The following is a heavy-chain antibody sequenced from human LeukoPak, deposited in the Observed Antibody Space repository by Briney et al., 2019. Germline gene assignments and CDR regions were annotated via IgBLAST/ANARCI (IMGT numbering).Heavy chain of an antibody. J-gene: IGHJ5*02. V-gene: IGHV4-30-2*01. CDR2: IYHSGNN. CDR1: AGSISGGGYS. Sequence: SETLSLTCDVSAGSISGGGYSWSWIRQPPGKGLEWIGYIYHSGNNYNNPSINRRVTISVDRSKNQCSLKLSSVTAADTAVYYCARTSPDIVFDPWGQGTLVTVSS. CDR3: ARTSPDIVFDP. D-gene: IGHD5-12*01.